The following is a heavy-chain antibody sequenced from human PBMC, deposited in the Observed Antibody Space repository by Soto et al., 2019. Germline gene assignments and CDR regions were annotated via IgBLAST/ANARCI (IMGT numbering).Heavy chain of an antibody. CDR3: AGKMAGPGGEYEY. Sequence: QVQLVQSGAEVKNPGASVKVSCKTSGYTFTKYGVGWVRQAPGQGLEWMGWISGSSGNANYAEKVQGRITLTTDTSTSKAYIEPPSLRSEDTAVFYCAGKMAGPGGEYEYRGQGTLVTVSS. D-gene: IGHD3-16*01. CDR2: ISGSSGNA. V-gene: IGHV1-18*01. CDR1: GYTFTKYG. J-gene: IGHJ4*02.